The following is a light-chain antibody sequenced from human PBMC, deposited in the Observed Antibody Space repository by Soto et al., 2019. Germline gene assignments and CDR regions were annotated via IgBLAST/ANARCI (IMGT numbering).Light chain of an antibody. V-gene: IGLV1-44*01. Sequence: QSVLTQPPSASGAPGQGVIISCSGSSSNIGSNSVNWYQQLPGTAPKLLIYSSNQRPSGVTDRFSGSKSGTSASLAISGLQSEDEADYYCAAWDDSLNGRVFGGGTKLTV. CDR2: SSN. CDR1: SSNIGSNS. J-gene: IGLJ3*02. CDR3: AAWDDSLNGRV.